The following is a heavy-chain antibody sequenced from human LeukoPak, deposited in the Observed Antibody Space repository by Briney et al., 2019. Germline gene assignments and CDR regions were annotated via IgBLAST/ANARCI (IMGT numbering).Heavy chain of an antibody. CDR3: ARTHSITIFGVVIFYNWFDP. V-gene: IGHV1-18*01. D-gene: IGHD3-3*01. CDR2: ISAYNGNT. Sequence: ASVKVSCKASGYTFTSYGISWVRQAPGQELEWMGWISAYNGNTNYAQKLQGRVTMTTDTSTSTAYMELRSLRSDDTAVYYCARTHSITIFGVVIFYNWFDPWGQGTLVTVSS. J-gene: IGHJ5*02. CDR1: GYTFTSYG.